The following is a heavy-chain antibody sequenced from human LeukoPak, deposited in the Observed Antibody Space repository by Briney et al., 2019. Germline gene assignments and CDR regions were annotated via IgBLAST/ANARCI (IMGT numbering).Heavy chain of an antibody. CDR2: IYYSGST. D-gene: IGHD6-13*01. CDR3: ARGGIIAAAGVDY. J-gene: IGHJ4*02. Sequence: PSETLSLTCTVSGGSISSHYWSWIRQPPGKGLEWIGYIYYSGSTNYNPSLKSRVTISVDTTKNQFSLKLSSVTAADTAVYYCARGGIIAAAGVDYWGQGTLVTVSS. CDR1: GGSISSHY. V-gene: IGHV4-59*11.